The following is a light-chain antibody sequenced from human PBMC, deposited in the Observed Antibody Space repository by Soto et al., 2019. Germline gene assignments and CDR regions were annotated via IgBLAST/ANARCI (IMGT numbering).Light chain of an antibody. Sequence: DIQMTQSPSTLSASVGDRVTITCRASQSINNWLARYQQKPGKTPNLLIYEASGLLSGLPSRFSGSGSATDFTLTISSLQHDDVATYFCQQYDSDSSTFGQGTKVDI. CDR3: QQYDSDSST. J-gene: IGKJ2*01. V-gene: IGKV1-5*03. CDR1: QSINNW. CDR2: EAS.